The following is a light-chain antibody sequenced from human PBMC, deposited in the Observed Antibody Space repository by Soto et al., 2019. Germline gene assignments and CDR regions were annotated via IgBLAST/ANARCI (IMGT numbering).Light chain of an antibody. J-gene: IGLJ3*02. CDR3: SSYTSSATGV. CDR2: EVS. Sequence: QSALTQPASVSGSPGQSITISCTGTSSDVDVGGYNYVSWYQQHPGKAPKLMIYEVSNRPSGVSNRFSGSKSGNTASLTISGLQAEDEADYYCSSYTSSATGVFGGGTQLTV. V-gene: IGLV2-14*01. CDR1: SSDVDVGGYNY.